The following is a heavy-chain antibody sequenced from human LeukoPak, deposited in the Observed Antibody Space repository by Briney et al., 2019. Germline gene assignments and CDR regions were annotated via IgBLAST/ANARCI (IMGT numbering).Heavy chain of an antibody. V-gene: IGHV1-2*02. CDR3: ARGFSYGTGYYFDY. J-gene: IGHJ4*02. D-gene: IGHD5-18*01. Sequence: VASVKVSCKASGYTFTGYYMHWVRQAPGQGLEWMGWINPNSGGTNYAQKFQGRVTMTRDTSISTAYMELSRLRSDDTAVYYCARGFSYGTGYYFDYRGQGTLVTVSS. CDR1: GYTFTGYY. CDR2: INPNSGGT.